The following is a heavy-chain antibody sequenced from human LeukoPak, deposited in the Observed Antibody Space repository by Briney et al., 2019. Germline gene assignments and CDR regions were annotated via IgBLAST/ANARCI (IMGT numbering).Heavy chain of an antibody. CDR2: ISSNGGST. J-gene: IGHJ4*02. Sequence: GGSLRLSCSASGFTFSRYAMHWVRQAPGKGLEYVSAISSNGGSTYYADSVKGRFTISRDNSKNTLYLQMSSLRAEDTAVYYCARDQGGLHFDHWGQGALVTVSS. CDR3: ARDQGGLHFDH. D-gene: IGHD4-11*01. CDR1: GFTFSRYA. V-gene: IGHV3-64*04.